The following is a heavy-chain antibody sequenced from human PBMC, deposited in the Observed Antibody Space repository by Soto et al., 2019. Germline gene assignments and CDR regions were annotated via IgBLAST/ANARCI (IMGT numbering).Heavy chain of an antibody. V-gene: IGHV3-23*01. D-gene: IGHD2-2*01. CDR1: GFTFSSYA. CDR3: AKPIRNQLLCVFDV. Sequence: GGSLRLSCAASGFTFSSYAMSWVRQAPGKGLEWVSAISGSGGSTYYADSVKGRFTISRDNSKNTLYLQMNCLRAEDTAIYYCAKPIRNQLLCVFDVWGQGTMVTVSS. J-gene: IGHJ3*01. CDR2: ISGSGGST.